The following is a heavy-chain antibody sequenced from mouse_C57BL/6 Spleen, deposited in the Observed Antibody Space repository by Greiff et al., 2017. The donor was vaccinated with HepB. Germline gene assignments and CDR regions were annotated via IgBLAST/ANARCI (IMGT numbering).Heavy chain of an antibody. V-gene: IGHV2-5*01. CDR3: AKGAQATDYAMDY. CDR1: GFSLTSYG. J-gene: IGHJ4*01. Sequence: VQLQQSGPGLVQPSQSLSITCTVSGFSLTSYGVHWVRQSPGKGLEWLGVIWRGGSTDYNAAFMSRLSITKENSKSQVFFKMNSLQADETAIYYCAKGAQATDYAMDYWGQGTSVTVSS. CDR2: IWRGGST. D-gene: IGHD3-2*02.